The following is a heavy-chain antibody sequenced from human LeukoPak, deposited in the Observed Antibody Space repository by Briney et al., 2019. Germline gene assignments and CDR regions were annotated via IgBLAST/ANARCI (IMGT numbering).Heavy chain of an antibody. Sequence: SETLSLTCTVSGDSISSYYWSWIRQPPGKGLEWIGYISYSGDTNYNPSLKSRVTMSVDTSKNQFSLTLSSVTAADTAVHYCARLVGVRLPAVVWGQGTTVTVSS. CDR2: ISYSGDT. D-gene: IGHD1-26*01. J-gene: IGHJ6*02. V-gene: IGHV4-59*01. CDR3: ARLVGVRLPAVV. CDR1: GDSISSYY.